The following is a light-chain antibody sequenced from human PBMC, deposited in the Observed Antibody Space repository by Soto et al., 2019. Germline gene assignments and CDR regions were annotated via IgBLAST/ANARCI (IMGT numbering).Light chain of an antibody. CDR3: QQYNNWPIT. CDR1: QSVSSSY. V-gene: IGKV3-20*01. Sequence: EIVLTQSPGTLSLSPGERATLSCRASQSVSSSYLAWYQQKPGQAPRLVIYGASSRATGIPDRFSGSGSGTEFTLTISSLQSEDFEIYYCQQYNNWPITFGQGTRLEIK. J-gene: IGKJ5*01. CDR2: GAS.